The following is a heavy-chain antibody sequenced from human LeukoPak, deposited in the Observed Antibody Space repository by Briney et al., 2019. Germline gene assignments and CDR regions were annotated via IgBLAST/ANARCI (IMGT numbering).Heavy chain of an antibody. CDR2: IRFDGTKR. V-gene: IGHV3-30*02. CDR1: GFTFTSCG. J-gene: IGHJ2*01. D-gene: IGHD1-26*01. CDR3: VTTWGAHYWYFDL. Sequence: GGSLRLSCAASGFTFTSCGMHWVRQAPGKGLEWLAFIRFDGTKRYFADSVKGRFTISRDNAKNSLYLQMNSLRAEDTAVYYCVTTWGAHYWYFDLWGRGALVTVSS.